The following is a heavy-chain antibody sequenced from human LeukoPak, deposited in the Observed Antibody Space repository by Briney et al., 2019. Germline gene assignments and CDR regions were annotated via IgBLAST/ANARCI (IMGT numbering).Heavy chain of an antibody. D-gene: IGHD2-15*01. CDR2: IFYSGST. Sequence: ASETLSLTCTVSGGSISGYYWSWIRQPSGKGLEWIGYIFYSGSTNYNPSLKSRVTMSVDTSKNQFSLKLSSVTAADTAVYYCARESYCSGGSCSYGMDVWGQGTTVTVSS. CDR3: ARESYCSGGSCSYGMDV. J-gene: IGHJ6*02. V-gene: IGHV4-59*01. CDR1: GGSISGYY.